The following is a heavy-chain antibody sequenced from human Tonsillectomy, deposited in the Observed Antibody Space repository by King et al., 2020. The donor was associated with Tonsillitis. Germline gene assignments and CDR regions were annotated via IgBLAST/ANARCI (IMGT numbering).Heavy chain of an antibody. J-gene: IGHJ4*02. Sequence: VQLVESGAEVKKPGSSVKVSCKASGGTFSSYGISWVRQAPGQGLEWMGRIIPMSNITNYAQKFQGRVTITAEKSTSTAYMELSSLRSEETAVYYWARNVPWYYDSSGYYYYFDYWGQGTLVTVSS. CDR3: ARNVPWYYDSSGYYYYFDY. D-gene: IGHD3-22*01. CDR2: IIPMSNIT. V-gene: IGHV1-69*09. CDR1: GGTFSSYG.